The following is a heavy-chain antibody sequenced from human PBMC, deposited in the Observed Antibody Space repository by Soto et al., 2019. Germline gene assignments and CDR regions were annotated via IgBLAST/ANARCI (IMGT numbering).Heavy chain of an antibody. CDR1: GFTFNSYS. J-gene: IGHJ4*02. D-gene: IGHD2-15*01. V-gene: IGHV3-21*01. CDR3: AASAGGY. CDR2: ISRRSRYI. Sequence: EVQLVESGGGLVKPGGSLRLSCAASGFTFNSYSMNWVRQAPGKGLEWVSPISRRSRYIYYADSVKGRFTISRDNAKNSLYLHMNSLRAEDTAMYYCAASAGGYWGQGTLVTVSS.